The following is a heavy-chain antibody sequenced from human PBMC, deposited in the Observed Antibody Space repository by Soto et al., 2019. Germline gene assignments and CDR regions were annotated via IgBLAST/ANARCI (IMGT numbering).Heavy chain of an antibody. CDR1: GGSISSSNW. Sequence: QVQLQESGPGLVKPSGTLSLTCVVSGGSISSSNWWTWVRQPPGKGLEWIGEIYHSGSTNYNPSLKSRVTLSIDGSTNPFSVMLTSVSAANTAVYYCARECMYCTGGSCDPTHSHYWGQGTLVAVSS. J-gene: IGHJ4*02. D-gene: IGHD2-15*01. CDR2: IYHSGST. V-gene: IGHV4-4*02. CDR3: ARECMYCTGGSCDPTHSHY.